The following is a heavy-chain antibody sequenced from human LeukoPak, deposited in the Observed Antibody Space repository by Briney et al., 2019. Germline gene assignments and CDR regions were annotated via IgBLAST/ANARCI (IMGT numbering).Heavy chain of an antibody. CDR3: AKDIVVVPAAIYSSSWYDY. CDR2: ISGSGGST. Sequence: GGSLRLSCAASGFTFSSYAMSWVRQAPGKGLEWVSAISGSGGSTYYADSVKGRFTISRDNSKNTLYLQVNSLRAEDTAVYYCAKDIVVVPAAIYSSSWYDYWGQGTLVTVSS. D-gene: IGHD2-2*01. CDR1: GFTFSSYA. V-gene: IGHV3-23*01. J-gene: IGHJ4*02.